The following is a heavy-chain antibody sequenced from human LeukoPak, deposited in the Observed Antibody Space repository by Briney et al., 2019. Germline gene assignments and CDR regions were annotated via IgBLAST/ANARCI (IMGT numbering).Heavy chain of an antibody. CDR1: GGSFGNYY. D-gene: IGHD1-7*01. V-gene: IGHV4-34*01. Sequence: SETLSLTCAVYGGSFGNYYWSWIRQPPGKGLEWIGEINDSGRANYNPSLMSRVTVSVDTSKNQFSLRLTSVTATDTAVYYCARRWNYGRNYYIDVWGNGATVSVSS. CDR2: INDSGRA. CDR3: ARRWNYGRNYYIDV. J-gene: IGHJ6*03.